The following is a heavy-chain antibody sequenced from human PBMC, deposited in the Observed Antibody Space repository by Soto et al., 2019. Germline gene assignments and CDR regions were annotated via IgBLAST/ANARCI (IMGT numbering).Heavy chain of an antibody. CDR2: IYSGGST. CDR1: LFTVSSNY. D-gene: IGHD5-12*01. J-gene: IGHJ3*02. Sequence: SLRLSWSSSLFTVSSNYMSLVLQSPGKGLEWVSVIYSGGSTYYADSVKGRFTISRDNSKNTLYLQMNSLRAEDTAVYYCAREDGYRGGDAFDIWGQGTMVTVSS. V-gene: IGHV3-66*01. CDR3: AREDGYRGGDAFDI.